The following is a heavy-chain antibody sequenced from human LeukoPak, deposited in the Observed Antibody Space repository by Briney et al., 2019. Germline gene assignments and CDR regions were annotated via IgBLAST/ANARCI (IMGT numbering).Heavy chain of an antibody. V-gene: IGHV1-69*01. D-gene: IGHD3-3*01. J-gene: IGHJ6*03. CDR1: RGTFSSYA. Sequence: SSVKVSCKASRGTFSSYAISWVRQAPGQGLEWMGGIIPIFGTANYAQKFQGRVTITADESTSTAYMELSSLRSEDTAVYYCARRVDFWSGYYQGAKDYYYYMDVWGKGTTVTVSS. CDR3: ARRVDFWSGYYQGAKDYYYYMDV. CDR2: IIPIFGTA.